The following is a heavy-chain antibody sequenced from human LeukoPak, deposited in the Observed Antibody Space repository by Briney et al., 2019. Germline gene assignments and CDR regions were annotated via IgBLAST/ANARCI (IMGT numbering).Heavy chain of an antibody. Sequence: PSETLSLTCTFSGGSINTYYWSWIRQPPGKGLEWIGYIYSSGSTNYNPSLKSRVTISVDTSKNQFSLKLSSVTAADTAVYYCEDAGVGGATANDYWGQGTLVTVSS. D-gene: IGHD1-26*01. CDR2: IYSSGST. CDR1: GGSINTYY. V-gene: IGHV4-59*01. J-gene: IGHJ4*02. CDR3: EDAGVGGATANDY.